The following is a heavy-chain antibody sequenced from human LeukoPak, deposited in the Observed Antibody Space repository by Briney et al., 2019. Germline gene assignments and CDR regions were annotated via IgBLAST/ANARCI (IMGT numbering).Heavy chain of an antibody. V-gene: IGHV3-30*07. CDR1: GFTFSSYA. D-gene: IGHD6-6*01. J-gene: IGHJ5*02. CDR3: ARAAKVDSSSPPWFDP. Sequence: GGSLRLSCAASGFTFSSYAMHWVRQAPGKGLEWVAVISYDGSNKYYADSVKGRFTISRDNSKNTLYLQMNSLRAEDTAVYYCARAAKVDSSSPPWFDPWGQGTLVTVSS. CDR2: ISYDGSNK.